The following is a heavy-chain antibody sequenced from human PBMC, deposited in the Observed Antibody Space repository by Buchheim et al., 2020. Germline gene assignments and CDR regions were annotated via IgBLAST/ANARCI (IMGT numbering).Heavy chain of an antibody. J-gene: IGHJ4*02. CDR3: ARTMMRSSKRSY. D-gene: IGHD3-22*01. CDR2: INHSGST. CDR1: GGSFSGYY. Sequence: QVQLQQWGAGLLKPSETLSLTCAVYGGSFSGYYWSWIRQPPGKGLEWIGEINHSGSTNYNPSLKSRVTISVDTSKNQFSLKLGSVTAADTAVYYCARTMMRSSKRSYWGRGTL. V-gene: IGHV4-34*01.